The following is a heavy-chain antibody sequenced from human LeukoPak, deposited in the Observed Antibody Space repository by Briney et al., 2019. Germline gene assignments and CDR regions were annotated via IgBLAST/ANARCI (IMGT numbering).Heavy chain of an antibody. D-gene: IGHD6-13*01. Sequence: GGSLRLSCAASGFTFSTYAKSWVRQAPGKGLEWVSAISGSGGNTYYADSVKGRFTISRDNSKNTLYLQMNSLRAEDTAVYYCAKVDSSWYVSDYWGQGTLLTVSS. CDR1: GFTFSTYA. CDR2: ISGSGGNT. J-gene: IGHJ4*02. V-gene: IGHV3-23*01. CDR3: AKVDSSWYVSDY.